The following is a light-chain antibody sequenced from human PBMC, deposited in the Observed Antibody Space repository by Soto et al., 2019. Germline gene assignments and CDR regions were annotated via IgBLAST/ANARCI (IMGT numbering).Light chain of an antibody. J-gene: IGLJ2*01. CDR2: GNI. V-gene: IGLV1-40*01. Sequence: QSVLTQPPSVSGAPGQRVTISCTGSSSNIGAGYDVHWYQQRPGTAPKLLIFGNINRPSGVPDRFSGSKSGTSASLAITGLQAEDEGDYYCTSYAGGNNSVVFGGGTKLTVL. CDR3: TSYAGGNNSVV. CDR1: SSNIGAGYD.